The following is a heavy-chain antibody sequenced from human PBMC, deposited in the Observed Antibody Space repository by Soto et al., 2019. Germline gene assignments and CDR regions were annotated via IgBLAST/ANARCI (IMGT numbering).Heavy chain of an antibody. CDR3: ARTLNPIGDDCGDYVTSY. Sequence: QVQLVQSGAEVKKPGASVKVSCKASGYTFTSYAMHWVRQSPGQRLEWMGWINAGNGNTKYSQKFQGRVTITRDTSASTAYMELSSLRSEDTAVYYCARTLNPIGDDCGDYVTSYCGQGNLVNVST. CDR2: INAGNGNT. CDR1: GYTFTSYA. V-gene: IGHV1-3*01. D-gene: IGHD4-17*01. J-gene: IGHJ4*02.